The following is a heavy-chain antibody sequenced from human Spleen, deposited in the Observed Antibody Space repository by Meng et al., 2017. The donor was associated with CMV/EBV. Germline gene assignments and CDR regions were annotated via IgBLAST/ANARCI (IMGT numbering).Heavy chain of an antibody. D-gene: IGHD3-22*01. V-gene: IGHV3-49*04. CDR1: GFTFGDYA. Sequence: LSLTCTASGFTFGDYAMSWVRQAPGKGLEWVGFIRSKAYGGTTEYAASVKGRFTISRDDSKSIAYLQMNSLKTEDTAVYYCTRAPYYYDSSGYPMGYYYYGMDVWGQGTTVTVSS. CDR3: TRAPYYYDSSGYPMGYYYYGMDV. J-gene: IGHJ6*02. CDR2: IRSKAYGGTT.